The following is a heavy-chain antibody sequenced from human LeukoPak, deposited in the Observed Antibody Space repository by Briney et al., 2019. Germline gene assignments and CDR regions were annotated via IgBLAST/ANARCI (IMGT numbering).Heavy chain of an antibody. CDR3: ARHQLEPHFDY. D-gene: IGHD1-1*01. J-gene: IGHJ4*02. V-gene: IGHV4-34*01. CDR1: GGSFSVYY. CDR2: INHSGST. Sequence: SETLSLTCAVYGGSFSVYYWSWIRQPPGKGREWIGEINHSGSTNYNPSLKSRVTISVDTSKNQFSLKLSSVTAADTAVYYCARHQLEPHFDYWGQGTLVTVSS.